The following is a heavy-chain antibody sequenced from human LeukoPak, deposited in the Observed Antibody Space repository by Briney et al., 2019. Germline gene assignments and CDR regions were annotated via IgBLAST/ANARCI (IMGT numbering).Heavy chain of an antibody. Sequence: PGGSLRLSCAASGFTFSSYSMNWVRQAPGKGLEWVSSISSSSSYIYYADSVKGRFTISGDNAKNSLYLQMNSLRAEDTAVYYCVRVSGFCTNGVCPSFDPWGQGTLVTVSS. D-gene: IGHD2-8*01. CDR1: GFTFSSYS. J-gene: IGHJ5*02. CDR2: ISSSSSYI. V-gene: IGHV3-21*01. CDR3: VRVSGFCTNGVCPSFDP.